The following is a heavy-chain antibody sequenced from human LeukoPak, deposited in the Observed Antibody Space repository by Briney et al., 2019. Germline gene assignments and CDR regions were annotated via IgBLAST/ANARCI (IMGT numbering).Heavy chain of an antibody. Sequence: PGESLKISCKGSGYRFTSYWIAWVRQMPGKGLEWMGIIYPSDSDTRYSPSFQGQVSISADKSISAAYLQWSSLKASDTAMYYCAGRRVVGGPLDAFDIWGQGTMVTVSS. V-gene: IGHV5-51*01. CDR1: GYRFTSYW. D-gene: IGHD2-21*01. CDR2: IYPSDSDT. CDR3: AGRRVVGGPLDAFDI. J-gene: IGHJ3*02.